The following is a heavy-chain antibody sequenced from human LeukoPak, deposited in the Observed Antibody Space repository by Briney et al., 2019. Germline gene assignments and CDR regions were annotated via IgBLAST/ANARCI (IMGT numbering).Heavy chain of an antibody. CDR3: ARDINPQAYGSGSYYSVGWFDP. CDR2: IIPILGIA. V-gene: IGHV1-69*04. D-gene: IGHD3-10*01. Sequence: ASVKVSCKASGGTFSSYAISWVRQAPGQGLEWMGRIIPILGIANYAQKFQGRVTITADKSTSTAYMELSSLRSEDTAVYYCARDINPQAYGSGSYYSVGWFDPWGQGTLVTVSS. CDR1: GGTFSSYA. J-gene: IGHJ5*02.